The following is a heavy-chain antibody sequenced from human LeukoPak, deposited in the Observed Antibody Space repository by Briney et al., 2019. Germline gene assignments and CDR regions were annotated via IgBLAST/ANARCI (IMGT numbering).Heavy chain of an antibody. Sequence: GGSLRLSCAASGFTFSSYSMNWVRQALGKGLEWVSYISSSSSTIYYADSVKGRFTISRDNAKNSLYLQMNSLRAEDTAVYYCARHTATFDYWGQGTLLTVSS. CDR1: GFTFSSYS. D-gene: IGHD1-26*01. CDR2: ISSSSSTI. V-gene: IGHV3-48*01. CDR3: ARHTATFDY. J-gene: IGHJ4*02.